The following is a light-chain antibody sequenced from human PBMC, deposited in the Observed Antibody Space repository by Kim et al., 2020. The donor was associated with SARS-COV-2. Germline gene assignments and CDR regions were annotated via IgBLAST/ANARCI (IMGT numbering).Light chain of an antibody. Sequence: AAVGDRVTITCRASQAIGGRIAWYQPKPGRAPNLLIYAATTLQGGVPSRFSGSGSVTDFAHTISSLQPEDLATYYCQQLLSYPITFGQGTRLEIK. CDR1: QAIGGR. CDR2: AAT. J-gene: IGKJ5*01. CDR3: QQLLSYPIT. V-gene: IGKV1-9*01.